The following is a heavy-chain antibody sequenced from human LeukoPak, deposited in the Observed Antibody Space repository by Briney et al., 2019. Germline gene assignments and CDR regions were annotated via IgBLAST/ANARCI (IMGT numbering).Heavy chain of an antibody. Sequence: GGSLRLSCAASGFTFSSYAMSWVRQAPGKGLEWVSAISGSGGSTYYADSVKGRFTISRDNSKNTLYLQMNSLRAEDTAVYYCARDRNSYGYLDYWGQGTLVTVSS. J-gene: IGHJ4*02. V-gene: IGHV3-23*01. CDR2: ISGSGGST. CDR3: ARDRNSYGYLDY. CDR1: GFTFSSYA. D-gene: IGHD5-18*01.